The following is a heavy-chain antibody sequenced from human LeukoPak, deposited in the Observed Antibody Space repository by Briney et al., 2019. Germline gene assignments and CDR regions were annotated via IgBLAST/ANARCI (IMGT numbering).Heavy chain of an antibody. CDR2: IRGSGGST. J-gene: IGHJ4*02. V-gene: IGHV3-23*01. D-gene: IGHD2-2*01. CDR3: AKDLNQLPQEFDY. CDR1: RFTSSSYA. Sequence: PGGSLRLSCAASRFTSSSYAMSWVRQAPGKGLEWVSAIRGSGGSTYSADSVKSRVTISRDNSKNTLYLQMNSLRAEDRAVYYCAKDLNQLPQEFDYWGQGTLVTVSS.